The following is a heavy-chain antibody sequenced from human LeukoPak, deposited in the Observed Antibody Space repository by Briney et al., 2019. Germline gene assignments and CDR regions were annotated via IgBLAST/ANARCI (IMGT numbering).Heavy chain of an antibody. D-gene: IGHD3-10*01. CDR1: GFTFSSNN. J-gene: IGHJ4*02. V-gene: IGHV3-33*08. CDR3: ARDRAGRYFDN. CDR2: IWYDGSLK. Sequence: GGSLRLSCADSGFTFSSNNMNWVRQAPGKGLEWVAVIWYDGSLKFYADSVKGRFTISRDNSKNTQYLQMNSLRVEDTAVYYCARDRAGRYFDNWGQGTLVTVSS.